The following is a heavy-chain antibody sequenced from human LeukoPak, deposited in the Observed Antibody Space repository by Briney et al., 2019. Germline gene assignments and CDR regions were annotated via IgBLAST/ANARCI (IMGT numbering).Heavy chain of an antibody. CDR3: VREQARGGSFDY. CDR1: GFTFNSHS. J-gene: IGHJ4*02. CDR2: ITTSNYI. V-gene: IGHV3-21*01. Sequence: PGGSLRLSCAVSGFTFNSHSVNWVRQAPGKGLEWALSITTSNYIFYAESVKGRFTISRDNAKNSLYLQMNSLRAEDTAVYYCVREQARGGSFDYCGQGTLVTVSS. D-gene: IGHD2-15*01.